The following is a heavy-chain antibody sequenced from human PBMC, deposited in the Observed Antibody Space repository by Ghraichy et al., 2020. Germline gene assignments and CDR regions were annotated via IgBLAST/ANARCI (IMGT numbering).Heavy chain of an antibody. Sequence: ASVKVSCKASGYTFTSYGISWVRQAPGQGLEWMGWISAYNGDTNYAQKLQGRVTMTTDTSTSTAYMELRSLRSDDTAVYYCARDYLGKEGARLDPWGQGTLVTVSS. V-gene: IGHV1-18*01. CDR3: ARDYLGKEGARLDP. CDR2: ISAYNGDT. D-gene: IGHD3-16*01. J-gene: IGHJ5*02. CDR1: GYTFTSYG.